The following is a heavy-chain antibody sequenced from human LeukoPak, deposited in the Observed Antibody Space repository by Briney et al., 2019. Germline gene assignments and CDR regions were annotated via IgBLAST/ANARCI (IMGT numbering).Heavy chain of an antibody. J-gene: IGHJ4*02. CDR1: GFTFSDYY. CDR2: ISSSGSTI. CDR3: ARDRNWNDRFDY. V-gene: IGHV3-11*01. D-gene: IGHD1-1*01. Sequence: EPGGSLRLSCAASGFTFSDYYMSWIRQAPGKGLEWVSYISSSGSTIYYADSVKGRFTISRDNAKNSLYLQMNSLRAEDTAVYYCARDRNWNDRFDYWGQGTLVTVSS.